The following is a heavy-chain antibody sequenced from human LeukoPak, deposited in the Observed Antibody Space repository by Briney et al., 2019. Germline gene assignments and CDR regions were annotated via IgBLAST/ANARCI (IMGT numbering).Heavy chain of an antibody. J-gene: IGHJ4*02. V-gene: IGHV4-4*07. CDR3: ARDLRATTGTTALDY. Sequence: ASETLSLTCTVSGGSISNYYWSWIRQPAGKGLEWIGRIYTSGSTNYNPSLKSRVTMSVDTSKNQFSLKLSSVTAADTAVYYCARDLRATTGTTALDYWGQGTLVTVSS. CDR2: IYTSGST. CDR1: GGSISNYY. D-gene: IGHD1-1*01.